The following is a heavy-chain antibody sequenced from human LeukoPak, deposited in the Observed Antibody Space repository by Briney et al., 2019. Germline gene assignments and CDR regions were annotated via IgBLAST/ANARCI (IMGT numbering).Heavy chain of an antibody. J-gene: IGHJ4*02. CDR1: GFSLSTSGVG. V-gene: IGHV2-5*02. Sequence: SGPTLVNPTQTLTLTCTFSGFSLSTSGVGVGWIRQPPGKALEWLALIYWDDDKRYSPSLKSRLTITKDTSKNQVVLTMTNMDPVDTATYYCAHRPITYYYGSGSDYFDYWGQGTLVTVSS. CDR3: AHRPITYYYGSGSDYFDY. D-gene: IGHD3-10*01. CDR2: IYWDDDK.